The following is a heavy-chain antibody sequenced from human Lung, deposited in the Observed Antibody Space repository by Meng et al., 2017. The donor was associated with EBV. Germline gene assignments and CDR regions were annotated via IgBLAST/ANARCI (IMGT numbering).Heavy chain of an antibody. CDR3: ATGVADFEY. CDR1: GYPFSSYE. J-gene: IGHJ4*02. V-gene: IGHV1-8*01. CDR2: MNPNIGTT. D-gene: IGHD6-19*01. Sequence: APVVLSGAGGEKAGASVEVSCNAFGYPFSSYEMNWVRQGNGQGIEWIGWMNPNIGTTGYAQKFQGRVNMTRNISKSTAYMDLSRLRSEDTDVYYCATGVADFEYWGQGTLVTVSS.